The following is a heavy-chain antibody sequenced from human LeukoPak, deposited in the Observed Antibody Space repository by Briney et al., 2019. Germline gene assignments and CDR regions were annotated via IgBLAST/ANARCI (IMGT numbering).Heavy chain of an antibody. D-gene: IGHD2-2*02. J-gene: IGHJ4*02. Sequence: PGGSLRLSCAASGFSFSTYAMGWVRQAPGKGLEWVSAISGSGGKTYYADSVKGRFTISRDNSKNTLYLQMNSLRAEDTAVYYCAKDSLGAGIPTVIGIFDYWGQGTLVTVSS. CDR1: GFSFSTYA. CDR2: ISGSGGKT. CDR3: AKDSLGAGIPTVIGIFDY. V-gene: IGHV3-23*01.